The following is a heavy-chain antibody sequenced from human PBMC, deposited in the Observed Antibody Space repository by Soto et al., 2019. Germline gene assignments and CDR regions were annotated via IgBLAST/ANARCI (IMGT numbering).Heavy chain of an antibody. CDR1: GFTFTSSA. D-gene: IGHD2-2*01. J-gene: IGHJ6*03. CDR3: ARNTGVVVPAAKGNYYYYYMDV. CDR2: IVVGSGNT. V-gene: IGHV1-58*02. Sequence: GASVKVSCKASGFTFTSSAMQWVRQARGQRLEWIGWIVVGSGNTNYAQKFQERVTITRDMSTSTAYMELSSLRSEDTAVYYCARNTGVVVPAAKGNYYYYYMDVWGKGTTVTVSS.